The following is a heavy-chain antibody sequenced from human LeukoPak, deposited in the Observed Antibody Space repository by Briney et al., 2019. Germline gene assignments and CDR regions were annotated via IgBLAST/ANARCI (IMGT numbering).Heavy chain of an antibody. V-gene: IGHV3-74*03. CDR1: GFSFSSNW. Sequence: GESLRLSCAASGFSFSSNWMHWVRQTPGKGLVWVSRINTAGNRVTYGDSVKGRFTISRDNAKDTLFLQMDSLRVEDTALYYCTRGSSGRADPSDFWGQGTLVTVSS. J-gene: IGHJ4*02. D-gene: IGHD6-6*01. CDR3: TRGSSGRADPSDF. CDR2: INTAGNRV.